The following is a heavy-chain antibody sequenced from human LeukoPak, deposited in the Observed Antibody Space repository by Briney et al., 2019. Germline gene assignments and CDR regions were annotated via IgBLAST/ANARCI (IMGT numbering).Heavy chain of an antibody. V-gene: IGHV3-9*01. J-gene: IGHJ6*02. Sequence: GRSLRLSCAASGFTFDDYAMHWVRQAPGKGLEWVSGISWNSGSIGYADSVKGRFTISRDNAKNSLYLQMNSLRAEDTALYYCAKDSGYSYGYYYYYYGMDVWGQGTTVIVSS. D-gene: IGHD5-18*01. CDR2: ISWNSGSI. CDR3: AKDSGYSYGYYYYYYGMDV. CDR1: GFTFDDYA.